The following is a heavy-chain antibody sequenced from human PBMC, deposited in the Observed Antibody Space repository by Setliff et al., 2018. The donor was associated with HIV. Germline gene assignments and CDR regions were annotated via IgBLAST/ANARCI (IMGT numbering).Heavy chain of an antibody. V-gene: IGHV4-59*02. CDR2: IYSTGST. CDR1: DDSVSTFY. Sequence: SETLSLTCTVSDDSVSTFYWSWIRQSPGRELEWIGYIYSTGSTNYNPSLQSRVSISMDASKNKFSLKVTSVTSADTAVYYCAKGAGFYGDYTFDYWGQGNLVTVSS. J-gene: IGHJ4*02. CDR3: AKGAGFYGDYTFDY. D-gene: IGHD4-17*01.